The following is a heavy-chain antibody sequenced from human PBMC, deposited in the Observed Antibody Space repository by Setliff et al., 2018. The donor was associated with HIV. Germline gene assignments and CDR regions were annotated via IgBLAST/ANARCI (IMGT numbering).Heavy chain of an antibody. Sequence: ASVKVSCKASGYTFTSYDINWVRQATGQGLEWMGWMNPNSGNTNYAQKLQGRVTMTTDTSTSTAYMELRSLRSDDTAVYYCARDFGQDPILYYFDYWGQGTLVTVSS. CDR1: GYTFTSYD. V-gene: IGHV1-18*01. D-gene: IGHD2-8*02. J-gene: IGHJ4*02. CDR2: MNPNSGNT. CDR3: ARDFGQDPILYYFDY.